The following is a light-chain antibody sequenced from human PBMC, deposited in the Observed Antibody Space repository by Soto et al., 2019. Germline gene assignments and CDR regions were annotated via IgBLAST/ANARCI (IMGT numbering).Light chain of an antibody. Sequence: SYELTQPPSVSVAPGKTARITCGGNNIGSKSVHWYQQKPGQAPVLVIYYDSDRPSGIPERFSGSNSANTATLTISRVEAGDEADYYCQVWDSSSDHPVFGGGT. J-gene: IGLJ3*02. CDR2: YDS. CDR1: NIGSKS. CDR3: QVWDSSSDHPV. V-gene: IGLV3-21*04.